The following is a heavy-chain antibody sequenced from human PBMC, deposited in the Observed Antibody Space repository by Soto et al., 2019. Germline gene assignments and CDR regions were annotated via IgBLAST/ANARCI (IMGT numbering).Heavy chain of an antibody. Sequence: EVQLVESGGGLVEPGGSIRISCVASGFTFTKAYMTWVRQAPGKGLEWVGRIKGSHAGGTTDYATSVKGRFTISRDDSKNTLYLQMNSLKPADTSVYYCATEGGYPGSTCYGAYWGQGTLVTVSS. J-gene: IGHJ4*02. CDR1: GFTFTKAY. D-gene: IGHD1-26*01. CDR3: ATEGGYPGSTCYGAY. V-gene: IGHV3-15*01. CDR2: IKGSHAGGTT.